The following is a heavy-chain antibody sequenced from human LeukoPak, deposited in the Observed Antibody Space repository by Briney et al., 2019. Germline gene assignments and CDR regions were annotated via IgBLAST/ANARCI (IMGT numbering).Heavy chain of an antibody. CDR1: GGSISSYY. V-gene: IGHV4-34*01. CDR3: ARSYGLVSNPFDY. D-gene: IGHD4-17*01. J-gene: IGHJ4*02. Sequence: PSETLSLTCTVSGGSISSYYWSWIRQPPGKGLEWIGEINHSGSTNYNPSLKSRVTISVDTSKNQFSLKLSSVTAADTAVYYCARSYGLVSNPFDYWGQGTLVTVSS. CDR2: INHSGST.